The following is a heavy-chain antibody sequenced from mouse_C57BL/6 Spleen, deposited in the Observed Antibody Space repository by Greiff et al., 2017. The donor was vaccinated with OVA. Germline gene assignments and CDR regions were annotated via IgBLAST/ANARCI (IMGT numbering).Heavy chain of an antibody. CDR3: AREGYYGSSTAWFAY. V-gene: IGHV1-80*01. Sequence: VQLQQSGAELVKPGASVKISCKASGYAFSSYWMNWVKQRPGKGLEWIGQIYPGDGDTKYNGKFKGKATLTADKSSSTAYMQLSSLTSEDSAVYFCAREGYYGSSTAWFAYWGQGTLVTVSA. D-gene: IGHD1-1*01. CDR1: GYAFSSYW. CDR2: IYPGDGDT. J-gene: IGHJ3*01.